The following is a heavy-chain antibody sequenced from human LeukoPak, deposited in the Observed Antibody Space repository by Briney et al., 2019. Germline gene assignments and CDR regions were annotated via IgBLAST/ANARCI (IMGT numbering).Heavy chain of an antibody. CDR1: GDSITGYY. D-gene: IGHD1-26*01. CDR2: IYYSGST. CDR3: ASSRGSGSYSVRTWDWCFDL. V-gene: IGHV4-39*07. Sequence: SETLSLTCSVSGDSITGYYWGWIRQPPGKGLEWIGSIYYSGSTYYNPSLKSRVTISVDTSKNQFSLKLSSVTAADTAVYYCASSRGSGSYSVRTWDWCFDLWGRGTLVTVSS. J-gene: IGHJ2*01.